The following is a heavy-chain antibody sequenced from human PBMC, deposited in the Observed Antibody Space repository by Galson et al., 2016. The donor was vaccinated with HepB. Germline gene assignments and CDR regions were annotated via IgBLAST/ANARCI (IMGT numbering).Heavy chain of an antibody. J-gene: IGHJ2*01. V-gene: IGHV3-21*01. CDR2: ITSSSNYI. CDR1: GFTFNSYN. CDR3: TRAYVGKARRGTYWYFDL. D-gene: IGHD4-23*01. Sequence: SLRLSCAASGFTFNSYNMHWVRQAPGKGLEWVSSITSSSNYIYYADSVRGRFTISSDNAKNSLHLQMNSRRAEDTAVYYCTRAYVGKARRGTYWYFDLWGRGTLATVSS.